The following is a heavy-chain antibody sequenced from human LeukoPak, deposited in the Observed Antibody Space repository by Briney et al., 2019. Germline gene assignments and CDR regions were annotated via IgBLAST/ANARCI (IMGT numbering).Heavy chain of an antibody. J-gene: IGHJ3*02. D-gene: IGHD3-16*01. CDR1: GFTFSSYS. CDR3: ARALTGEDAFDI. Sequence: QAGGSLRLSCAASGFTFSSYSMNWVRQAPGKGLEWVSSISSSSSYIYYADSVKGRFTISRDNAKNSLYLQMNSLRAEDTAVYYCARALTGEDAFDIWGQGTMVTVSS. CDR2: ISSSSSYI. V-gene: IGHV3-21*01.